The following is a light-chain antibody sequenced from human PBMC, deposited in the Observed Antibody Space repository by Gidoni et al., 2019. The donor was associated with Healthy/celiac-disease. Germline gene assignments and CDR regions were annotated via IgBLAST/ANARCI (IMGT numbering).Light chain of an antibody. CDR2: LGS. J-gene: IGKJ2*01. CDR3: MQALQTPYT. Sequence: DIVLIESLIPRPVTPGEPASISCRPIQSLLHSNGYNYLYWYLQKPGQSPQLLIYLGSNRASGVPDRFSGSGSGTDFTLKISRVEAEDVGVYYCMQALQTPYTFGQGTKLEIK. CDR1: QSLLHSNGYNY. V-gene: IGKV2-28*01.